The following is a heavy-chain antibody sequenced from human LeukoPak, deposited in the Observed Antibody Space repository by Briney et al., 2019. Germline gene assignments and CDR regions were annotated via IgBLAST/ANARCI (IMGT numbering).Heavy chain of an antibody. D-gene: IGHD3-22*01. CDR3: TRGDYYDSSGYYLLFDY. CDR2: IRNKAYGGTT. Sequence: GGSLRLSCTASGFTIGDYGMSWVRQAPGKGPEWVGFIRNKAYGGTTEYAASVKGRFTISRDDSKSIAHLQMNSLKTEDTAVYYCTRGDYYDSSGYYLLFDYWGQGTLVTVSS. J-gene: IGHJ4*02. V-gene: IGHV3-49*04. CDR1: GFTIGDYG.